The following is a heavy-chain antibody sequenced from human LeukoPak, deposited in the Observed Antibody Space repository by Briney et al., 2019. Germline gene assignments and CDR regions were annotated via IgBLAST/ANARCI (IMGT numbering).Heavy chain of an antibody. CDR2: ITSSSSYI. Sequence: GGSLRLSCAASGFTFSTSSMNWVRQAPGKGLEWVSSITSSSSYIYYADSVKGRFTISRDNAKNSLYLQMNSLRAEDTAVYYCARRTYCGGDCYSVGAFDIWGQGTMVTVSS. V-gene: IGHV3-21*01. J-gene: IGHJ3*02. CDR3: ARRTYCGGDCYSVGAFDI. D-gene: IGHD2-21*02. CDR1: GFTFSTSS.